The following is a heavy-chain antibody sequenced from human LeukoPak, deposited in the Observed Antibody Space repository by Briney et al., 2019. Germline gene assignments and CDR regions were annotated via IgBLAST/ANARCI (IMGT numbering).Heavy chain of an antibody. J-gene: IGHJ6*04. CDR1: GFTFSSYE. D-gene: IGHD3-10*01. Sequence: PGGSLRLSCAASGFTFSSYEMNWVRQAPGKGLEWVSYIGSSGSTIYYADSVKGRFTISRDNAKNSLYLQMNSLRAEDTAVYYCARDLPVYYYGSRSYSGYYGMDVWGKGTTVTVSS. CDR2: IGSSGSTI. CDR3: ARDLPVYYYGSRSYSGYYGMDV. V-gene: IGHV3-48*03.